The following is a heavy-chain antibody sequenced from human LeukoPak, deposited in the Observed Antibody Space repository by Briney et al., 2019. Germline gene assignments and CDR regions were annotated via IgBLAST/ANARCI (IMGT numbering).Heavy chain of an antibody. CDR3: ARGNDFWSVENWFDP. J-gene: IGHJ5*02. CDR1: GGSFSGYY. V-gene: IGHV4-34*01. Sequence: PSETLSLTCAVYGGSFSGYYWSWIRQPPGKGLEWIGEINHSGSTNYNPSLKSRVTISVDTSKNQFSLKLSSVTAADTAVYYCARGNDFWSVENWFDPWGQGTLVTVSS. CDR2: INHSGST. D-gene: IGHD3-3*01.